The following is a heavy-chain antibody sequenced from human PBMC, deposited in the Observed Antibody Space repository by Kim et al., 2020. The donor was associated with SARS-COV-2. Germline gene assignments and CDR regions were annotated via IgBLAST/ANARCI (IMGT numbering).Heavy chain of an antibody. Sequence: ASVKVSCKASGYTFTSYGISWVRQAPGQGLEWMGWISAYNGNTNYAQKLQGRVTMTTDTSTSTAYMELRSLRSDDTAVYYCARNPRPDFDWLFDVPLPSYGMDVWGQGTTVTVSS. J-gene: IGHJ6*02. CDR3: ARNPRPDFDWLFDVPLPSYGMDV. CDR1: GYTFTSYG. CDR2: ISAYNGNT. D-gene: IGHD3-9*01. V-gene: IGHV1-18*01.